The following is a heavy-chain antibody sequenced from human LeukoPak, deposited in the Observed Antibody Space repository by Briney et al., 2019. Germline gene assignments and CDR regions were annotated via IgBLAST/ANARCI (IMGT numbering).Heavy chain of an antibody. CDR2: ISSDGNNE. Sequence: GGSLRLSCAASGFTFSSYGMHWVRQAPGKGLEWVALISSDGNNEYSADSVKGRFTISRDNSKNTLYLQMNSLRAEDTAVYYCAKDPGNEEPRGLWSSSWSREYYFDYWGQGTLVTVSS. J-gene: IGHJ4*02. D-gene: IGHD6-13*01. V-gene: IGHV3-30*18. CDR3: AKDPGNEEPRGLWSSSWSREYYFDY. CDR1: GFTFSSYG.